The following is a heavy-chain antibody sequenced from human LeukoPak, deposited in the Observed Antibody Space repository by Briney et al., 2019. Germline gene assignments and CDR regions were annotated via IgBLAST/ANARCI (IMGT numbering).Heavy chain of an antibody. D-gene: IGHD5-24*01. J-gene: IGHJ6*03. CDR1: GGSLSGHY. V-gene: IGHV4-34*01. CDR3: ASRGGYKFRFTDYYYYYMDV. Sequence: SETLSLTCAVYGGSLSGHYWSWIRQPPGKGLEWVGEINHSGNTNYNPSLKSRVTVSVDTSKNQFSLKLSSVTAADTAVYYCASRGGYKFRFTDYYYYYMDVWGNGTTVTVSS. CDR2: INHSGNT.